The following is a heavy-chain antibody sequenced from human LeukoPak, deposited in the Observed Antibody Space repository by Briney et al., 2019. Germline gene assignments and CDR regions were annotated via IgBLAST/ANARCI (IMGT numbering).Heavy chain of an antibody. CDR3: ARVVIPSTMIVVGFDY. V-gene: IGHV1-18*01. Sequence: ASVKVSCKASGYTFTSYGISWVRQAPGQGLEWMGWISAYNGNTNYAQKLQGRVTMTTDTSTSTAYMELRSLRSDDTAVYYCARVVIPSTMIVVGFDYWGQGTLVTVSS. D-gene: IGHD3-22*01. CDR2: ISAYNGNT. J-gene: IGHJ4*02. CDR1: GYTFTSYG.